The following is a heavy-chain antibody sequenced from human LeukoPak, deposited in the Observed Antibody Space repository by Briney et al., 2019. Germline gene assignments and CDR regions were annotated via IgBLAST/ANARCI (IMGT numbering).Heavy chain of an antibody. CDR2: IYTSGST. CDR1: GGSISCYY. Sequence: KPSETLSLTCTVSGGSISCYYWSWIRQPAGKGLEWIGRIYTSGSTNYNPSLKSRVTMSVDTSKNQFSLKLSSVTAADTAVYYCAREIAAAGFDAFDIWGQGTMVTVSS. CDR3: AREIAAAGFDAFDI. J-gene: IGHJ3*02. V-gene: IGHV4-4*07. D-gene: IGHD6-13*01.